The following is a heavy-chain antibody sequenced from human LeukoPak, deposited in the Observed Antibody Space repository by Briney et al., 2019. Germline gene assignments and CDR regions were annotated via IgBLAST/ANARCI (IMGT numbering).Heavy chain of an antibody. J-gene: IGHJ5*02. V-gene: IGHV1-18*01. CDR2: ISAYNGNT. CDR3: ARDGSIVVDSGRGFDP. D-gene: IGHD2-21*01. CDR1: GYTFTSYG. Sequence: GASVKVSCKASGYTFTSYGISWVRQAPGQGLEWMGWISAYNGNTNYAQKLQGRVTMTTDTSTSTAYMELRSLRSDDTAVYYCARDGSIVVDSGRGFDPWGQGTLVTVSS.